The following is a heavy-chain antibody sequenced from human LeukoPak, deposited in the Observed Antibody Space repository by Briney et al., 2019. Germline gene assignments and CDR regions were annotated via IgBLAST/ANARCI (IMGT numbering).Heavy chain of an antibody. V-gene: IGHV3-23*01. J-gene: IGHJ4*02. D-gene: IGHD6-13*01. Sequence: GGSLRLSCAASGFTFSSYAMSGVRQAPGKGLEWVSAISGSGGSTYCADSVKGRFTISRDNSKNTLYLQMNSLRAEDTAVYYCAHISSSWPDYWGQGTLVTVSS. CDR3: AHISSSWPDY. CDR2: ISGSGGST. CDR1: GFTFSSYA.